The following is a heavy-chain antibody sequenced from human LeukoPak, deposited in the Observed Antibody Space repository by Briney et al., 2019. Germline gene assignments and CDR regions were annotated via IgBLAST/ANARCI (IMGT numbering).Heavy chain of an antibody. V-gene: IGHV3-48*01. CDR3: ARESYYDFWSGSPPPQNWFDP. CDR1: GFTFSSYS. CDR2: ISSSSSTI. D-gene: IGHD3-3*01. Sequence: GGSLRLSCAASGFTFSSYSMNWVRQAPGKGLEWVSYISSSSSTIYYADSVKGRFTISRDNAKNSLYLQMNSLRAEDTAVYYCARESYYDFWSGSPPPQNWFDPWGQGTLVTVSS. J-gene: IGHJ5*02.